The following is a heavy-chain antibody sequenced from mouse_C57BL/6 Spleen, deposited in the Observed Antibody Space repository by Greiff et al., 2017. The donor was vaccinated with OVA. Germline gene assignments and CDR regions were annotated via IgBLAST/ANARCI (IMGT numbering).Heavy chain of an antibody. D-gene: IGHD1-2*01. CDR1: GFTFSDYY. Sequence: EVKLVESEGGLVQPGSSMKLSCTASGFTFSDYYMAWVRQVPEKGLEWVANINYDGSSTYYLDSLKSRFIISRDNAKNILYLQMSSLKSEDTATYYCARDRRDGGFAYWGQGTLVTVSA. CDR2: INYDGSST. CDR3: ARDRRDGGFAY. J-gene: IGHJ3*01. V-gene: IGHV5-16*01.